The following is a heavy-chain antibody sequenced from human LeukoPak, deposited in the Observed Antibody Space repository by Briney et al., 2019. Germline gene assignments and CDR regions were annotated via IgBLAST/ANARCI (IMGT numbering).Heavy chain of an antibody. Sequence: SETLSLTCTVSGGSISSSSYYWGWIRQPPGKGLEWIGSIYDSGSTQYNPSLKSRVALSVDTSKNQISLKLSSATAADTAVYYCARDHYDFLPYGMDVWGQGTTVTVSS. D-gene: IGHD3-3*01. J-gene: IGHJ6*02. CDR1: GGSISSSSYY. CDR2: IYDSGST. CDR3: ARDHYDFLPYGMDV. V-gene: IGHV4-39*02.